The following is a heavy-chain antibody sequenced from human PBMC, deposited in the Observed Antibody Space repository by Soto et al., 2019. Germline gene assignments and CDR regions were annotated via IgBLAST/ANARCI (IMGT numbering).Heavy chain of an antibody. Sequence: GGSLRLSCAASGFSFSTYTMSWVRRAPGKGLEWVSTISGSGDSPSYADSVQGRFTISRDNPKRALYLQMNNLRAEDTAMYYCAKARCSTSNCYVPDYWGQGTLVTVSS. CDR1: GFSFSTYT. CDR3: AKARCSTSNCYVPDY. V-gene: IGHV3-23*01. CDR2: ISGSGDSP. D-gene: IGHD2-2*01. J-gene: IGHJ4*02.